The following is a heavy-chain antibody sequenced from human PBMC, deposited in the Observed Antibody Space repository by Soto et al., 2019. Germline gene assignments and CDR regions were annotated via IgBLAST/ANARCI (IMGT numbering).Heavy chain of an antibody. D-gene: IGHD6-13*01. J-gene: IGHJ6*02. CDR1: GFTFSNYY. V-gene: IGHV3-11*05. CDR2: ISSSSSYT. CDR3: ARGYSSSWYVNYYYGMDV. Sequence: QVQLVESGGGLVKHGGSLRLSCAASGFTFSNYYMSWIRQAPGKGLEWVSYISSSSSYTNYADSVKGRFTISRDNAKNSLYLQMNSLRAEDTAVYYCARGYSSSWYVNYYYGMDVWGQGTTVTVSS.